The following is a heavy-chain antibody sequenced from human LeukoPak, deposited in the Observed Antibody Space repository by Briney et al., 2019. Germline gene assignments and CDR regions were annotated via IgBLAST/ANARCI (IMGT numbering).Heavy chain of an antibody. Sequence: GGSLRLSCAASGFAFSNAWMSWVRPAPGKGLEWVGRVKSKSDGGTTDYPAPVEGRFTISRDDSKNTLFLQMNSLRAEDTAVYYCTADLPGGYSSYFDYWGQGTLVTVSS. CDR2: VKSKSDGGTT. J-gene: IGHJ4*02. CDR1: GFAFSNAW. CDR3: TADLPGGYSSYFDY. V-gene: IGHV3-15*01. D-gene: IGHD4-23*01.